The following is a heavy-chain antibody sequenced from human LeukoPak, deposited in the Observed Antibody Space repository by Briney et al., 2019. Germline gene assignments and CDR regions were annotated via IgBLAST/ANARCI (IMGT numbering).Heavy chain of an antibody. CDR2: VSGSGGST. CDR3: AFSKDGGNSASDY. V-gene: IGHV3-23*01. Sequence: GGSLRLSCAASGFTFSSYAMSWVRQAPGKGLEWVSAVSGSGGSTYYADSVKGRFTISRDNAKNSLYLQMNSLRAEDTAVYYCAFSKDGGNSASDYWGQGTLVTVSS. D-gene: IGHD4-23*01. CDR1: GFTFSSYA. J-gene: IGHJ4*02.